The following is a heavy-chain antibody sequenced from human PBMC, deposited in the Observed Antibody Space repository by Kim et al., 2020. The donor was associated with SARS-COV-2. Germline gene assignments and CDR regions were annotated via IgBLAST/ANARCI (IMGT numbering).Heavy chain of an antibody. Sequence: GGSLRLSCAASGFTFSSYSMNWVRQAPGKGLEWVSSISSSSSYIYYADSVKGRFTISRDNAKNSLYLQMNSLRAEDTAVYYCARDRFERLAYCGGDCYSQSSNWFDPWGQGTLVTVSS. CDR1: GFTFSSYS. V-gene: IGHV3-21*01. CDR2: ISSSSSYI. D-gene: IGHD2-21*02. CDR3: ARDRFERLAYCGGDCYSQSSNWFDP. J-gene: IGHJ5*02.